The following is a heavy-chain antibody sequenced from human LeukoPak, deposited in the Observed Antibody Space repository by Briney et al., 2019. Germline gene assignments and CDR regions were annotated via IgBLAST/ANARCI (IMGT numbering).Heavy chain of an antibody. CDR3: ARAGYSGYDPGGYYFDY. CDR1: GFTFSSYA. V-gene: IGHV3-30-3*01. D-gene: IGHD5-12*01. Sequence: GGSLRLSCAASGFTFSSYAMHWVRQAPGKGLEWVAVISYDGSNKYYADSVKGRFTISRDNSKNTLYLQMNSLRAEDTAVYYCARAGYSGYDPGGYYFDYWGQGTLVTVSS. CDR2: ISYDGSNK. J-gene: IGHJ4*02.